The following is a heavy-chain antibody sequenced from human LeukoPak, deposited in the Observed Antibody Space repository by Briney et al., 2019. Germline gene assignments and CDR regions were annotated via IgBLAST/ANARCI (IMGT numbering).Heavy chain of an antibody. J-gene: IGHJ4*02. CDR2: ISDSGGNT. CDR3: AKRGVVIRVILVGFHKEAYYFDS. Sequence: GGSLRLSCAGSGITLSNYGMSWVRQAPGKGLEWVAGISDSGGNTTYADSVKGRFTISRDNPKNTLYLQMNSLGAEDTAVYFCAKRGVVIRVILVGFHKEAYYFDSWGQGALVTVSS. D-gene: IGHD3-22*01. V-gene: IGHV3-23*01. CDR1: GITLSNYG.